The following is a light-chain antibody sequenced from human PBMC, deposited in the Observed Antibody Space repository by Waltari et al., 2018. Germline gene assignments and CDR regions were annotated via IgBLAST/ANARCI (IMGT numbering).Light chain of an antibody. CDR2: ETS. Sequence: EIVLTQSPATLSLSPGERATLSCKASQSVSRYLAWYQQKPGQAPRLLIYETSNRATGIPGSFSGSGSATDFTLTISSLEPEDFAVYYCQLLVNWPLFTFGPGTRVDV. J-gene: IGKJ3*01. CDR1: QSVSRY. CDR3: QLLVNWPLFT. V-gene: IGKV3-11*01.